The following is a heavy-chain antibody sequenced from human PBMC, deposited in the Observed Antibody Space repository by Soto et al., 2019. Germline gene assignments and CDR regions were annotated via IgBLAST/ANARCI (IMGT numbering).Heavy chain of an antibody. Sequence: SVKVSCKASGGTFSSYAISWVRQAPGQGLEWMGGIIPIFGTANYAQKFQGRVTITADESTSTAYMELSSLRSEDTAVYYCAGNIVVVVAAYSQFDYWGQGNLVTVSS. CDR1: GGTFSSYA. V-gene: IGHV1-69*13. D-gene: IGHD2-15*01. J-gene: IGHJ4*02. CDR3: AGNIVVVVAAYSQFDY. CDR2: IIPIFGTA.